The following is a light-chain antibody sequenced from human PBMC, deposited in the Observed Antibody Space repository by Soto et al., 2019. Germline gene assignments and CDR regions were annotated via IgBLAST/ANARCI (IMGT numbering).Light chain of an antibody. CDR2: DAS. Sequence: DIQMTQSPSSLSASVGDRVTITCQASQDIRNYLNWYQQKPGKDPNLLIYDASNLKTGVPSRFSGSGSGTDFTFTISSLQPDDIATYYCQHYDHLPPLSFGGGTKVEIK. V-gene: IGKV1-33*01. CDR3: QHYDHLPPLS. J-gene: IGKJ4*01. CDR1: QDIRNY.